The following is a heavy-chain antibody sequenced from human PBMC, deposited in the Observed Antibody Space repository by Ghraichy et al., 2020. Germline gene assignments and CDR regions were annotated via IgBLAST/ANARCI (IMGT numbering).Heavy chain of an antibody. CDR3: ARDRDYNSYSYMDV. D-gene: IGHD4/OR15-4a*01. CDR1: GFTFSNDW. J-gene: IGHJ6*03. CDR2: INSDGRST. V-gene: IGHV3-74*01. Sequence: GGSLRLSCAASGFTFSNDWMHWVRQGPGKGLVWVSRINSDGRSTSYADSVKGRFTISRDNAKNTLYLQINSLRAEDTAVYYCARDRDYNSYSYMDVWGKGTTVTVSS.